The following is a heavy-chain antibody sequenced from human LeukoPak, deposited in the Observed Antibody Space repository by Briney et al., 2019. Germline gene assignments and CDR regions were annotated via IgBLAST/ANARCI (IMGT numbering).Heavy chain of an antibody. CDR1: GGSFSGYY. V-gene: IGHV4-34*01. CDR2: INHSGST. Sequence: SEALSLTCAVYGGSFSGYYWSWIRQPPGKGLEWIGEINHSGSTNYNPSLKSRVTISVDTSKNQFSLKLSSVTAADTAVYYCARGPYYYGMDVWGQGTTVTVSS. CDR3: ARGPYYYGMDV. J-gene: IGHJ6*02.